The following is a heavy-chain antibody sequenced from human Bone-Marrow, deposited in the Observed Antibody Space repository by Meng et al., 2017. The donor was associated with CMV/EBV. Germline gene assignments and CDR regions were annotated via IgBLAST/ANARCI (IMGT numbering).Heavy chain of an antibody. CDR2: ISWNGGTI. D-gene: IGHD3-3*01. Sequence: GGSLRLSCAASGFTFDDYALHWVRQPPGKGLEWVSGISWNGGTIDYVDSVRGRFTISRDNARNSVYLLMNSLRAEDTAVCYCAGALNWSGYYVYYYYGMDVWGQGTTVTVSS. J-gene: IGHJ6*02. CDR3: AGALNWSGYYVYYYYGMDV. CDR1: GFTFDDYA. V-gene: IGHV3-9*01.